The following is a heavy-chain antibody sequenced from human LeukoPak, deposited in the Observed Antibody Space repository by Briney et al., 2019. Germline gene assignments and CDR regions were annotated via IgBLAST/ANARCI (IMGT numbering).Heavy chain of an antibody. D-gene: IGHD5-12*01. Sequence: SETLSLTCTVSGGSISSYYWSWIRQPPGKGLEWIGYIYYSGSTNYDPSLKSRVTISVDTSMNQFSLKLSSVTAADTAVYYCARVYGGYNYYYFDYWGQGTLVTVSS. V-gene: IGHV4-59*01. J-gene: IGHJ4*02. CDR2: IYYSGST. CDR3: ARVYGGYNYYYFDY. CDR1: GGSISSYY.